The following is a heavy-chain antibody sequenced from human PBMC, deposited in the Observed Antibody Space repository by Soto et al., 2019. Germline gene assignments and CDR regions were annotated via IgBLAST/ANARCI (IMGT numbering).Heavy chain of an antibody. CDR1: GDSVTRSNW. D-gene: IGHD6-19*01. J-gene: IGHJ6*02. V-gene: IGHV4-4*02. CDR2: IYHSGNT. Sequence: SETLSLTCTVSGDSVTRSNWWSWVCQSPGKGLEWIGEIYHSGNTKYNPSLKSRVTISVDKSKNQFSLHLTSVTAADTAVYYCASSGWSEDFYYYYGMDVWGQGTTVTVS. CDR3: ASSGWSEDFYYYYGMDV.